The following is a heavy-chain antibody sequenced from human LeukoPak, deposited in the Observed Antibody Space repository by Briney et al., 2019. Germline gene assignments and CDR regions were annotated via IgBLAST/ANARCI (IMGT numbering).Heavy chain of an antibody. CDR3: ARESRSLGYCSSTSCSTDAFDI. CDR1: GGSISSSSYY. J-gene: IGHJ3*02. Sequence: SETLSLTCTVSGGSISSSSYYWGWIRQPPGKGLEWIGSIYYSGSTYYNPSLKSRVTISVDTSKNQFSLKLSSVTAADTAVYYCARESRSLGYCSSTSCSTDAFDIWGQGTMVTVSS. V-gene: IGHV4-39*07. D-gene: IGHD2-2*01. CDR2: IYYSGST.